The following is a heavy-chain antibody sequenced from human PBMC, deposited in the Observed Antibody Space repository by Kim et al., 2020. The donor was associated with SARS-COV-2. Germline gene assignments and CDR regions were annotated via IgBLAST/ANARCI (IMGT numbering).Heavy chain of an antibody. CDR3: ASDFPRETQNYYDSSGYYPYYYYYGMDV. CDR2: IIPIFGTA. D-gene: IGHD3-22*01. V-gene: IGHV1-69*13. Sequence: SVKVSCKASGGTFSSYPISWVRQAPGQGLEWMGGIIPIFGTANYAQKFQGRVTITADESTSTAYMELSSLRSEDTAVYYCASDFPRETQNYYDSSGYYPYYYYYGMDVWGQGTTVTVSS. J-gene: IGHJ6*02. CDR1: GGTFSSYP.